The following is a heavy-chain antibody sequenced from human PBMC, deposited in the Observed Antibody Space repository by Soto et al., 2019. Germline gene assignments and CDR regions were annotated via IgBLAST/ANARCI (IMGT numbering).Heavy chain of an antibody. J-gene: IGHJ6*01. V-gene: IGHV5-51*01. CDR3: ALQDYSHYRGGMDV. D-gene: IGHD3-10*01. Sequence: VESLKISCKTSGYSFTRHWIAWVRQIPGKGLEWMGIIYPSDSDIRYRPSFQGQVTISVDKSISTAYLQWSSLKASDTATYYCALQDYSHYRGGMDVWGLGTTVT. CDR1: GYSFTRHW. CDR2: IYPSDSDI.